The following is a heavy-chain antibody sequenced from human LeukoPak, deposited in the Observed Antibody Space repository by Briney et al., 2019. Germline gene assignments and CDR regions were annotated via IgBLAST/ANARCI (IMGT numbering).Heavy chain of an antibody. CDR1: GGTFSSYA. J-gene: IGHJ4*02. Sequence: GASVKVSCKASGGTFSSYAISWVRQAPGQGLEWMGGIIPIFGTANYAQKFQGRVTITADESTSTAYMELSSLRSEDTAVYYCASPTTGRSPTNYFDYWGQGTLVTVSS. D-gene: IGHD1-1*01. CDR2: IIPIFGTA. V-gene: IGHV1-69*13. CDR3: ASPTTGRSPTNYFDY.